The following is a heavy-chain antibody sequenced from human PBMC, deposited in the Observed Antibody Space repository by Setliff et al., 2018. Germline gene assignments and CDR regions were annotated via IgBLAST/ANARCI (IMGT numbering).Heavy chain of an antibody. J-gene: IGHJ3*01. D-gene: IGHD2-2*01. CDR2: IYPGDYDT. Sequence: GESLKISCKASGYIFTNYWIGWVRQMPGKGLEWMGVIYPGDYDTRYSPSFQGQVTISADKSINTAYLQWSSLKASDTAIYYCTGHEDRNKCTSSSCYRENDAFDVWGQGAMVTVSS. CDR3: TGHEDRNKCTSSSCYRENDAFDV. CDR1: GYIFTNYW. V-gene: IGHV5-51*01.